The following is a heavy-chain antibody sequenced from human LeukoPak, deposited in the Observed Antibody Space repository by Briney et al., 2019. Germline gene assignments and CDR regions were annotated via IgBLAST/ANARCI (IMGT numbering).Heavy chain of an antibody. D-gene: IGHD3-3*01. CDR1: GFTFSSYW. V-gene: IGHV3-7*01. CDR2: IKQDGSEK. Sequence: GGSLRLSCAASGFTFSSYWMSWVRQAPGKGLEWVANIKQDGSEKYYVDSVKGRFTIYRDNAKNSLYLQMNSLRAENTAVYYCARSVRDYDFWSGSYYYYMDVWGKGTTVTVSS. CDR3: ARSVRDYDFWSGSYYYYMDV. J-gene: IGHJ6*03.